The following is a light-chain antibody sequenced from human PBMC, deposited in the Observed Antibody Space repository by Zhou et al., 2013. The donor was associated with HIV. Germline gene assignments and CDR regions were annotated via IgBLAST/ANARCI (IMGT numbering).Light chain of an antibody. Sequence: DIQMTQSPSSLSASVRDRVTITCQASQDIRHFLNWYQQKPGKAPKLLIYDASNLETGVPRRFSGRGSGTEFTLTISSLQPEDFATYYCQQSYSFPFTFGPGTKVDFK. J-gene: IGKJ3*01. CDR1: QDIRHF. CDR3: QQSYSFPFT. V-gene: IGKV1-33*01. CDR2: DAS.